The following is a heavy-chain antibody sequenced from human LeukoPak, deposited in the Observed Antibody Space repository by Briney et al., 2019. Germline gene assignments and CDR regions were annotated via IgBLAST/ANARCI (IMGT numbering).Heavy chain of an antibody. CDR3: ARGGRGWIQLWPRYFDY. CDR1: GGSFSGYY. J-gene: IGHJ4*02. Sequence: PSETLSLTCAVYGGSFSGYYWSWIRQPPGKGLEWIGEINHSGSTNYNPSLKSRVTISVDTPKNQFSLKLSSVTAADTAVYYCARGGRGWIQLWPRYFDYWGQGTLVTVSS. V-gene: IGHV4-34*01. D-gene: IGHD5-18*01. CDR2: INHSGST.